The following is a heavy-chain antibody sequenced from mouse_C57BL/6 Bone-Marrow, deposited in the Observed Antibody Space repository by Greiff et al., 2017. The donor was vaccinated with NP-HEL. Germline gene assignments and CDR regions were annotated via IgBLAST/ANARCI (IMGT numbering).Heavy chain of an antibody. CDR1: GYTFTSYW. D-gene: IGHD1-1*01. CDR3: ARQEGLLRRGYFDV. CDR2: IDPSDSET. J-gene: IGHJ1*03. Sequence: QVQLQQPGAELVRPGSSVNLSCKASGYTFTSYWMHWVKQRPIQGLEWIGNIDPSDSETHYNQKFKDKATLTVDKSSSTAYMQLSSLTSEDSAVYYCARQEGLLRRGYFDVWGTGTTVTVSS. V-gene: IGHV1-52*01.